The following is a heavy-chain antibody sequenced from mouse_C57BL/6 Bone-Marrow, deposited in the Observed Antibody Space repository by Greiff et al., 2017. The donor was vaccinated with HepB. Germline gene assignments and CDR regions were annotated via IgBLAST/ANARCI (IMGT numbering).Heavy chain of an antibody. CDR1: GFTFTDYY. CDR3: ARYDFLYYYAMDY. V-gene: IGHV7-3*01. CDR2: IRNKANGYTT. Sequence: EVKVVESGGGLVQPGGSLSLSCAASGFTFTDYYMSWVRQPPGKALEWLGFIRNKANGYTTEYSASVKGRFTISRDNSQSILYLQMNALRAEDSATYYCARYDFLYYYAMDYWGQGTSVTVSS. J-gene: IGHJ4*01.